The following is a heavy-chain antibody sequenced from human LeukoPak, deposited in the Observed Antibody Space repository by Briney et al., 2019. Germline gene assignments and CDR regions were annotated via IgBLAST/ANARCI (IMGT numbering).Heavy chain of an antibody. D-gene: IGHD3-9*01. Sequence: PSETLSLTCAVYGGSFSGYYWSWIRQPPGKGLEWIGEINHSGSTNYNPSLKSRVTISVDTSKNQFSLKLSSVTAADTAVYYCAREVLRYFDWSIMFDYWGQGTLVTVSS. CDR3: AREVLRYFDWSIMFDY. CDR1: GGSFSGYY. CDR2: INHSGST. V-gene: IGHV4-34*01. J-gene: IGHJ4*02.